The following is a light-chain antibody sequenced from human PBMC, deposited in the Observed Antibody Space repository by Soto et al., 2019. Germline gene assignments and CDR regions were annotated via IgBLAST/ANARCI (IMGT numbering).Light chain of an antibody. CDR2: DVS. V-gene: IGLV2-14*01. J-gene: IGLJ2*01. CDR1: SSDVGGYNY. CDR3: SSYTSSIVV. Sequence: SALTQPASVSGSPGQSITISCTGTSSDVGGYNYVSWYQQHPGKAPTLMIYDVSNRPSGVSNRFSGSKSGNTASLTISGLQAEDEADYYCSSYTSSIVVFGGGTKLTVL.